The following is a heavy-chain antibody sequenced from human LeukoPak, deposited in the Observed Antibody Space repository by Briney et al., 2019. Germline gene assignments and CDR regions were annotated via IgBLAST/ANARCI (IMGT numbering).Heavy chain of an antibody. D-gene: IGHD2-21*02. CDR2: ISGSGGST. J-gene: IGHJ4*02. CDR3: AKDIGYCGGDCYSEGDY. Sequence: GGSLRLSCAASGFTFSSYAMSWVRQAPGKGLEWVSAISGSGGSTYYADSVKGRFTISRDNSKNTLYLQMNSLRAEDTAVYYCAKDIGYCGGDCYSEGDYWGQGTLVTVSS. V-gene: IGHV3-23*01. CDR1: GFTFSSYA.